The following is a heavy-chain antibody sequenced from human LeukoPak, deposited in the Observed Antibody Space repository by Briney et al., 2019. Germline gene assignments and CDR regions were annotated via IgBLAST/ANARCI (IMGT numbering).Heavy chain of an antibody. CDR3: AKAGSDILTYLDY. V-gene: IGHV3-23*01. D-gene: IGHD3-9*01. Sequence: GGSLRLSCAASGFTFSSYAMSWVRQAPGKGLEWVSGISGSGGSRYYADSVKGRFTISRDNSENTLYLQMNSLRVEDTAVYFCAKAGSDILTYLDYWGQGTLVTVSS. J-gene: IGHJ4*02. CDR2: ISGSGGSR. CDR1: GFTFSSYA.